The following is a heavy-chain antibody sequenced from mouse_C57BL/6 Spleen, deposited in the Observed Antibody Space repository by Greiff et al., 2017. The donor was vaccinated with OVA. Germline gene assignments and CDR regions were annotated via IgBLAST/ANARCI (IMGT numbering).Heavy chain of an antibody. J-gene: IGHJ4*01. D-gene: IGHD3-1*01. Sequence: QVTLKVSGPGILQSSQTLSLTCSFSGFSLSTSGMGVSWIRQPSGKGLEWLAHIYWDDDKRYNPSLKSRLTISKDTSRNQVFLKITSVDTADTATYYGARRGGYMGGDYYAMDYWGQGTSVTVSS. CDR3: ARRGGYMGGDYYAMDY. CDR1: GFSLSTSGMG. V-gene: IGHV8-12*01. CDR2: IYWDDDK.